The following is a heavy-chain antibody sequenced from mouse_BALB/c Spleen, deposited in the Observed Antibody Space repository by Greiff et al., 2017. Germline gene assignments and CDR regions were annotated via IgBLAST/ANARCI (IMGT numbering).Heavy chain of an antibody. CDR3: ARNCYGSGYYAMDY. Sequence: EVMLVESGGGLVQPGGSRKLSCAASGFTFSSFGMHWVRQAPEKGLEWVAYISSGSSTIYYADTVKGRFTISRDNPKNTLFLQMTSLRSEDTAMYYCARNCYGSGYYAMDYWGQGTSVTVSS. CDR1: GFTFSSFG. CDR2: ISSGSSTI. D-gene: IGHD1-1*01. V-gene: IGHV5-17*02. J-gene: IGHJ4*01.